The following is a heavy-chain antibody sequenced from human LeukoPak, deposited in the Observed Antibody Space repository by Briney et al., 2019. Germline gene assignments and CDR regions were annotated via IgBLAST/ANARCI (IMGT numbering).Heavy chain of an antibody. CDR1: GGSISSSSYY. V-gene: IGHV4-39*01. D-gene: IGHD2-15*01. CDR3: ARGLANESYCSGGSCYKMEVGWAQGYFDY. Sequence: SETLSLTCTVSGGSISSSSYYWGWLRQPPGKGLEWIGSIYYSGSTYYNPSLKSRVTISVDTSKNQFSLKLSSVTAADTAVYYCARGLANESYCSGGSCYKMEVGWAQGYFDYWGQGTLVTVSS. J-gene: IGHJ4*02. CDR2: IYYSGST.